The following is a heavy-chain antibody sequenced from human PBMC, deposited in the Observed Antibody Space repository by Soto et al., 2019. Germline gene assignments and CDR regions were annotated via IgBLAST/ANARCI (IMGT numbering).Heavy chain of an antibody. CDR3: ARADRTLVTSYSLDV. D-gene: IGHD2-21*02. Sequence: SETLSLTCAVYGGPFSGYYWTWIRQPPGKGLEWIGEINHSGTINFNPSLKSRLTISLDTSKKHFSLKLSSVTDADTAAYYCARADRTLVTSYSLDVWGQGTTVTVSS. CDR1: GGPFSGYY. V-gene: IGHV4-34*01. J-gene: IGHJ6*02. CDR2: INHSGTI.